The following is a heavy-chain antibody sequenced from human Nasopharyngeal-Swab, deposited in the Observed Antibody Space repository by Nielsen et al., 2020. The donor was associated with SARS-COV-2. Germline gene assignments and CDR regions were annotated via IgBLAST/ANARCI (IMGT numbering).Heavy chain of an antibody. D-gene: IGHD4/OR15-4a*01. Sequence: GSLRLSCSVSDKSISSTTHYWGWIRQPPGKGLEWIGEINNRGTSYNPSLESRITISPDTSNNQFSLRLTSVTAADTAIYYCVRGHFGGFDSWGQGTLVTVSS. V-gene: IGHV4-39*01. J-gene: IGHJ4*02. CDR2: INNRGT. CDR1: DKSISSTTHY. CDR3: VRGHFGGFDS.